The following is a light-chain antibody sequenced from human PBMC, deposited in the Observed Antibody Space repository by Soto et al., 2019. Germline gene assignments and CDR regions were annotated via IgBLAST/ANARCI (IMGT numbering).Light chain of an antibody. CDR2: GAS. CDR3: QHYNNWPPWT. CDR1: QSVSTN. J-gene: IGKJ1*01. V-gene: IGKV3-15*01. Sequence: EIVMTQSPATLSVSPGERATLSCRTSQSVSTNLAWYQQKPGQAPRLLIYGASTRATGIPARFSGSGSGTEFTLTISSLQSEDFAVYYCQHYNNWPPWTFGQGPKVEI.